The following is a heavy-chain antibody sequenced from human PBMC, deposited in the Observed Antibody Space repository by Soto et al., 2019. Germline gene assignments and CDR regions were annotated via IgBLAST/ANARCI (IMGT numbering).Heavy chain of an antibody. Sequence: QVQLQESGPGLVKPSGTLSLTCAVSGGSISSSNWWSWVRQPPGKGLEWIGEIYHSGSTNYNPSLKSRVTISVDQSKNQFSLKLSSVTAADTAVYYCARSRYDSSGYYLGTRAGPFDYWGQGTPVTVSS. CDR1: GGSISSSNW. J-gene: IGHJ4*02. CDR2: IYHSGST. D-gene: IGHD3-22*01. V-gene: IGHV4-4*02. CDR3: ARSRYDSSGYYLGTRAGPFDY.